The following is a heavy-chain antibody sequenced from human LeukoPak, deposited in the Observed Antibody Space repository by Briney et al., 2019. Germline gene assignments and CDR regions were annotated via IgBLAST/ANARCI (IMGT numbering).Heavy chain of an antibody. CDR2: ISSSSSYI. CDR3: ARDNWSKYYFDY. V-gene: IGHV3-21*01. J-gene: IGHJ4*02. CDR1: GFTFGSYS. Sequence: GGSLRLSCAASGFTFGSYSMNWVRQAPGKGLEWVSSISSSSSYIYYADSVKGRFTISRDNAKNSLYLQMNSLRAEDTAVYYCARDNWSKYYFDYWGQGTLVTVSS. D-gene: IGHD1/OR15-1a*01.